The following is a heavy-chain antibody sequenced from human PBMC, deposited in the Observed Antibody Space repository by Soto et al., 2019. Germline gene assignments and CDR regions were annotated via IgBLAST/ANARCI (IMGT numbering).Heavy chain of an antibody. CDR1: GFTFSSYG. CDR2: IWYDGSNN. J-gene: IGHJ4*02. V-gene: IGHV3-33*01. CDR3: ARARADTAMVDY. Sequence: QVQLVESGGGVVQPGRSLRLSCAASGFTFSSYGMHWVRQAPGKGLEWVAVIWYDGSNNYYADSVKGRFTISRDNSKNTLYLQMNSLRAEDTAVYYCARARADTAMVDYWGQGTLVTVSS. D-gene: IGHD5-18*01.